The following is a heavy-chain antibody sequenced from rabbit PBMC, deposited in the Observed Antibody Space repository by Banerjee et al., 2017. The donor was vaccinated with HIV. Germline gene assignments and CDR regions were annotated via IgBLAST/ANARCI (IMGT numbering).Heavy chain of an antibody. CDR3: AGGSSSSGWGLNL. CDR2: IYTGDDST. V-gene: IGHV1S40*01. D-gene: IGHD4-1*01. Sequence: QSLEESGGDLVKPGASLTLTCKASGFSFSSGYDMYWVRQAPGKGLEWIGCIYTGDDSTLYASWVNGRFTISKMSSTTVTLQMTSLTAADTATYFCAGGSSSSGWGLNLWGPGTLVTVS. CDR1: GFSFSSGYD. J-gene: IGHJ4*01.